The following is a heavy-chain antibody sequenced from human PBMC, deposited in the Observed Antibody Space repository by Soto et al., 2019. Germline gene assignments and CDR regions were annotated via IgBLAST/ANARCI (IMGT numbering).Heavy chain of an antibody. J-gene: IGHJ6*02. V-gene: IGHV3-23*01. CDR1: GFTCSSYA. D-gene: IGHD3-3*01. CDR2: ISGRGGST. CDR3: AKTTIFGVVTPGGYYGMDV. Sequence: GGSLRLSCAASGFTCSSYAMSWVRQAPGKWLEWVSAISGRGGSTYYADSVKFRFTISRDNSKNTLYLQMNSLRAEDTAVYYCAKTTIFGVVTPGGYYGMDVWGQGTTVTVSS.